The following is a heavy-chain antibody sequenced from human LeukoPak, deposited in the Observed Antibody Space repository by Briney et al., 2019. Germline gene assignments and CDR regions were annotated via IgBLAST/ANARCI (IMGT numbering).Heavy chain of an antibody. CDR3: ASRDYFDY. Sequence: GGSLRLSCAASGFTFSTYSMNWVRQAPGKGLEWVSSISTSSTYIYYADSLKGRFTISRDNAKNSLYLQMNSLRDEDTAVYYCASRDYFDYWGQGTLVTVSS. J-gene: IGHJ4*02. V-gene: IGHV3-21*01. CDR1: GFTFSTYS. CDR2: ISTSSTYI.